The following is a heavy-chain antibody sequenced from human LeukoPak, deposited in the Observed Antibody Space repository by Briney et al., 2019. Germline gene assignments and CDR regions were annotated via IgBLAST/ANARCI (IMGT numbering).Heavy chain of an antibody. Sequence: GGSLRLSCAASGFTFSNFWMSWVRQAPGKGLEWVSAVSGSGGSTYYADSVKGRFTISRDNSKNTLNLQMNSLRAEDTAVYYCAKEDRGGSSGWYAYFDYWGQGTLVTVSS. CDR3: AKEDRGGSSGWYAYFDY. D-gene: IGHD6-19*01. V-gene: IGHV3-23*01. CDR1: GFTFSNFW. CDR2: VSGSGGST. J-gene: IGHJ4*02.